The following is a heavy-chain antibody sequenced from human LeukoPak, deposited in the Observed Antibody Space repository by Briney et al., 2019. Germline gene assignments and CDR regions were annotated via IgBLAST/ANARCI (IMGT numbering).Heavy chain of an antibody. V-gene: IGHV4-38-2*01. Sequence: PSETLSLTCAVSGYSLGSGFYCGWVRQPPGKGLEWIGNMYHTGTIYYNPSLRSRLTISEDTSKSHFSLIVDSVTAADTAVYYCATGRYSGSVDYWGQGILVTVSS. D-gene: IGHD1-26*01. CDR2: MYHTGTI. CDR3: ATGRYSGSVDY. CDR1: GYSLGSGFY. J-gene: IGHJ4*02.